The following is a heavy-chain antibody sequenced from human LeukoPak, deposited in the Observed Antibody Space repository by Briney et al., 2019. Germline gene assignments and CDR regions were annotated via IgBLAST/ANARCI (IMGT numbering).Heavy chain of an antibody. CDR1: AGPISSYY. CDR2: IYYSGST. J-gene: IGHJ5*02. CDR3: AREMAAARKGSWFDP. V-gene: IGHV4-59*01. D-gene: IGHD6-13*01. Sequence: SETLSLTCTVSAGPISSYYWSWIRRPPGKGLEWIGYIYYSGSTNYNPSLKSRVTISVDMSKNQFSLKLNSVTAADTAVYYCAREMAAARKGSWFDPWGQGTLVTVSS.